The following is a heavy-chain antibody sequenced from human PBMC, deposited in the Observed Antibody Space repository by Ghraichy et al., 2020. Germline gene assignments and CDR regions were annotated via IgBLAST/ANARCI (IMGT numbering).Heavy chain of an antibody. D-gene: IGHD3-22*01. CDR3: ARDPVTTGDNWFDP. Sequence: QTLSLTCAISGDSVSSNSATWNWIRQSPSRGLEWLGRTYYRSKWYNDYAVSVKSRITIIPDTSKNQFSLQLNSVAPDDTAVYYCARDPVTTGDNWFDPWGQGTLVTVSS. CDR1: GDSVSSNSAT. V-gene: IGHV6-1*01. CDR2: TYYRSKWYN. J-gene: IGHJ5*02.